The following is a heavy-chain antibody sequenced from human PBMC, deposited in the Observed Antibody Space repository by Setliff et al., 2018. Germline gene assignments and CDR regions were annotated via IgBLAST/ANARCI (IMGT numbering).Heavy chain of an antibody. D-gene: IGHD3-3*01. CDR1: GLTFEYYA. J-gene: IGHJ5*02. CDR3: AKDYTPTFWEYNWFDT. CDR2: ISGSGDRT. Sequence: GESLKISCEAYGLTFEYYAMTWVRQAPGKGLEWVSGISGSGDRTYYGDSVKGRFTVSRDNSKNTLFLQMNSLRVEDTAVYFCAKDYTPTFWEYNWFDTWGQGALVTVSS. V-gene: IGHV3-23*01.